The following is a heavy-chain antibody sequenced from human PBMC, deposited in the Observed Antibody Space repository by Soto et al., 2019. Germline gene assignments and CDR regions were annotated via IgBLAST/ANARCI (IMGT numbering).Heavy chain of an antibody. V-gene: IGHV3-21*01. Sequence: VGSLRLSCAASGFTCSSYSMNWVRQAPGKGLEWVSSISSSSSYIYYADSVKGRFTISRDNAKNSLYLQMNSLRAEDTAVYYCARIVATSGFFDYWGQGTLVTVSS. CDR1: GFTCSSYS. D-gene: IGHD5-12*01. J-gene: IGHJ4*02. CDR2: ISSSSSYI. CDR3: ARIVATSGFFDY.